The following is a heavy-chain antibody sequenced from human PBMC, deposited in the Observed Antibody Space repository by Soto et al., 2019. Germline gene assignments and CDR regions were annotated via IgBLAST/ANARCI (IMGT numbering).Heavy chain of an antibody. V-gene: IGHV3-73*01. CDR3: SGPIRSVGP. J-gene: IGHJ5*02. CDR1: GFTFSDST. CDR2: IRNKADSYAT. Sequence: EVQLVESGGGLVQPGGSLKLSCAASGFTFSDSTMHWVRQASGKGLEWVGRIRNKADSYATVYAASVKGRFTISSDDSKHMAYLQMNSLKTEDTAVYYCSGPIRSVGPWGQGTLVTVSS.